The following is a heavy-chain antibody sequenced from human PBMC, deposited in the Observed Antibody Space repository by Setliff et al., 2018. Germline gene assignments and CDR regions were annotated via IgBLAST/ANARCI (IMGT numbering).Heavy chain of an antibody. CDR2: INHSGST. CDR1: GGSFSGYY. V-gene: IGHV4-34*01. D-gene: IGHD4-4*01. CDR3: ASYRQDVNY. Sequence: KISETLSLTCAVYGGSFSGYYWSWIRQPPGKGLEWIGEINHSGSTNYNPSLKSRVTISVDTSKNQFSLKLSSVTAADTAVYYCASYRQDVNYWGQGTLVTVSS. J-gene: IGHJ4*02.